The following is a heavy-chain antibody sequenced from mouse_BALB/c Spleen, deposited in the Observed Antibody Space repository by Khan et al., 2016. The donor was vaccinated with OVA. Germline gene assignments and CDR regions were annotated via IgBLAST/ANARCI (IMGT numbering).Heavy chain of an antibody. J-gene: IGHJ3*01. V-gene: IGHV3-2*02. CDR2: ISYSGNT. CDR3: ARKDYYDYDPFPY. CDR1: GYSITSEYT. D-gene: IGHD2-4*01. Sequence: EVQLVESGPGLVKPSQSLSLTCTVTGYSITSEYTRNWIRQFPGNKLEWMGFISYSGNTRYNPSLKSRISITRDTSKNQFFLQLNSVTSEDTATYYCARKDYYDYDPFPYWGQGTLVTVSA.